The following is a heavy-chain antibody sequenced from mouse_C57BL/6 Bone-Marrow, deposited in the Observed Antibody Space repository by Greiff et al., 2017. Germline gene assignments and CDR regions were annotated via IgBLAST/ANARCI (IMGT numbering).Heavy chain of an antibody. CDR2: IHPNSGST. J-gene: IGHJ2*01. V-gene: IGHV1-64*01. D-gene: IGHD1-1*01. CDR1: GYTFTSYW. CDR3: ARRGLRSYFDY. Sequence: VQLQQPGAELVKPGASVKLSCKASGYTFTSYWMHWVKQRPGQGLEWIGMIHPNSGSTNYNEKFKSKATLTVDKSSSTAYMQLSSLTSEDSAVYYCARRGLRSYFDYWGKGTTLTGSA.